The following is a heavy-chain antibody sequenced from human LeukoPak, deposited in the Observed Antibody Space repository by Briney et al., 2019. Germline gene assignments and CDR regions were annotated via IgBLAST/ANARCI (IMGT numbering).Heavy chain of an antibody. V-gene: IGHV4-30-4*07. CDR1: SGSITSGGKS. Sequence: SETLSLTCTVSSGSITSGGKSWSWIRQPPGKGLEWLGNIFDNENTVYNPSLRSRLTISLDTSKSQFSLKLTSVTAADTAIYYCARVTLTTTARAFDIWGQGTMVTVSS. D-gene: IGHD1-14*01. CDR3: ARVTLTTTARAFDI. J-gene: IGHJ3*02. CDR2: IFDNENT.